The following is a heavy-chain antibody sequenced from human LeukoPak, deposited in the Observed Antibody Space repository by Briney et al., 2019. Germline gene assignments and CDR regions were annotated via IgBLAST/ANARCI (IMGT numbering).Heavy chain of an antibody. CDR3: VRSLYGGFAFDL. Sequence: GESLKISCKGSGCSFTSYWIGWVRQMPGKGLEWMGIIYPGDSDTRYSPSFQGQVTISADKSISTAYLQWSSLRASDAAMYYCVRSLYGGFAFDLWGQGTMVTASS. J-gene: IGHJ3*01. CDR1: GCSFTSYW. V-gene: IGHV5-51*01. CDR2: IYPGDSDT. D-gene: IGHD4-23*01.